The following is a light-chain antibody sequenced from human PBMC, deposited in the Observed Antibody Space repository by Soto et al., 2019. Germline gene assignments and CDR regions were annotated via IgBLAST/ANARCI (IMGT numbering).Light chain of an antibody. CDR1: QSLVYSNGYNY. Sequence: DIVMTQSPLSLPVTSGEPASISSRPSQSLVYSNGYNYLAWYQQKPGQSPQLXIYLGSNRESGVPDRFSGSVSGTDFTLKISRVQAEDFAVYYCKQGLQTPLTFGGGTQVDIK. CDR3: KQGLQTPLT. V-gene: IGKV2-28*01. J-gene: IGKJ4*01. CDR2: LGS.